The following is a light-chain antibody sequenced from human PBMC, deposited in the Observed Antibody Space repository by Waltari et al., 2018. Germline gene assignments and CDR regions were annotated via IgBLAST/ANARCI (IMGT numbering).Light chain of an antibody. CDR3: QQYYSTPKT. CDR2: WAS. Sequence: DIVMTQSPDSLAVSLGERATINCKSSQSALYSSNNENYLAWYQQKPGQSPKLLIYWASTRESGVPDRFSGSGSGTDFTLTISSLQAEDVAVYYCQQYYSTPKTFGQGTKVEIK. J-gene: IGKJ1*01. CDR1: QSALYSSNNENY. V-gene: IGKV4-1*01.